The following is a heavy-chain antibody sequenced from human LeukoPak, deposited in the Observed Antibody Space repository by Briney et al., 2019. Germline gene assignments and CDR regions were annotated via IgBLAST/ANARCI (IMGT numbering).Heavy chain of an antibody. D-gene: IGHD2/OR15-2a*01. V-gene: IGHV5-51*01. Sequence: GESLKISCYGSGYGFSSSWIGWVRQMPGKGPEWMGFIYPGDSDTRYSPSFQAQVTISADKSIGTAFLQWRSLKASDTAMYYCAVGTTPYFVDYWGQGTLVTVSS. CDR2: IYPGDSDT. CDR1: GYGFSSSW. J-gene: IGHJ4*02. CDR3: AVGTTPYFVDY.